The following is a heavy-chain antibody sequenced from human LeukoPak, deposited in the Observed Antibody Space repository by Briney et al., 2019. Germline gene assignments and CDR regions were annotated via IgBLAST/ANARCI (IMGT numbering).Heavy chain of an antibody. Sequence: SQTLSLTCTVSGGSISSGDYYWSWIRQPPGKGPEWIGYIYYSGSTYYNPSLKSRVTISVDTSKNQFSLKLSSVTAADTAVYYCARLTLYQLPFDYWGQGTLVTVSS. D-gene: IGHD2-2*01. V-gene: IGHV4-30-4*01. CDR1: GGSISSGDYY. CDR2: IYYSGST. CDR3: ARLTLYQLPFDY. J-gene: IGHJ4*02.